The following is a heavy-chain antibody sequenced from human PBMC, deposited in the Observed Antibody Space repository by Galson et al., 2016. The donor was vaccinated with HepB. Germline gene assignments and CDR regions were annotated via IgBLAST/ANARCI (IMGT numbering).Heavy chain of an antibody. J-gene: IGHJ6*03. CDR1: GGTFSSYA. Sequence: SVKVSCKASGGTFSSYAISWVRQAPRQGLEWMGGIVPIFGTANYAQRFQGRVTITADESASTAYMELGSLRSEDTAVYYCAGSPGGGYLGGLRYYYYYMDVWGKGTTVTVSS. V-gene: IGHV1-69*13. CDR2: IVPIFGTA. CDR3: AGSPGGGYLGGLRYYYYYMDV. D-gene: IGHD2-15*01.